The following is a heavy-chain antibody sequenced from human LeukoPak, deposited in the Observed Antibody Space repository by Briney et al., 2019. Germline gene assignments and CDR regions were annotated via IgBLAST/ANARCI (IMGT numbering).Heavy chain of an antibody. D-gene: IGHD6-13*01. CDR1: GGSTSTYY. CDR3: ARRSWYVDY. V-gene: IGHV4-59*08. Sequence: SETLSLTCKVSGGSTSTYYWSWIRQPPGKGLEYIGYIYSSGGADYNPSLKSRVTISEDTSKNQISLKLNSVTAADTAVYYCARRSWYVDYWGQGTLVTVSS. CDR2: IYSSGGA. J-gene: IGHJ4*02.